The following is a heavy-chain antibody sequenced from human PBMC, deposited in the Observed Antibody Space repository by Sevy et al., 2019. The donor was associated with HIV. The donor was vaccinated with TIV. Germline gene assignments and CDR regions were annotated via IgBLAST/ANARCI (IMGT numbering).Heavy chain of an antibody. CDR3: ARDYDFWSGNNAYYYGMDV. J-gene: IGHJ6*02. Sequence: GGSLRLSCAASGFTVSSNYMSWVRQAPGKGLEWVSVIYSGGSTYYADSVKGRFTISRDNTKNTLYLQMNSLRVEETAVYYCARDYDFWSGNNAYYYGMDVWGQGTTVTVS. V-gene: IGHV3-53*01. CDR2: IYSGGST. D-gene: IGHD3-3*01. CDR1: GFTVSSNY.